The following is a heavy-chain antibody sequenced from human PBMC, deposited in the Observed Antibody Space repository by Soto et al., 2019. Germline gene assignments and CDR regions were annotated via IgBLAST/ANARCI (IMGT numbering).Heavy chain of an antibody. V-gene: IGHV3-23*01. Sequence: EVQLLESGGGLVQPGGSLRLSCAASGFTFSSYAMSWVRQAPGKGLEWVSAISGSGGSTYYADSVKGRFTISRDNSKNTLYLQMNSLRAEDTAVYYCAKGGGGYSYGINWFDPWGQGTLVTVSS. CDR3: AKGGGGYSYGINWFDP. CDR1: GFTFSSYA. J-gene: IGHJ5*02. D-gene: IGHD5-18*01. CDR2: ISGSGGST.